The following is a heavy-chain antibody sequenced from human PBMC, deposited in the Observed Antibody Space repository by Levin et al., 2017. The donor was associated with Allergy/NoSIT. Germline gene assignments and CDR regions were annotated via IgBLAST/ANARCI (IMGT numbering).Heavy chain of an antibody. CDR1: GFTFSSYA. J-gene: IGHJ4*02. CDR3: ARDAPGQIFGVVIIRGHYFDY. CDR2: ISGSGGST. Sequence: PGGSLRLSCAASGFTFSSYAMSWVRQAPGKGLEWVSAISGSGGSTYYADSVKGRFTISRDNSKNTLYLQMNSLRAEDTAVYYCARDAPGQIFGVVIIRGHYFDYWGQGTLVTVSS. V-gene: IGHV3-23*01. D-gene: IGHD3-3*01.